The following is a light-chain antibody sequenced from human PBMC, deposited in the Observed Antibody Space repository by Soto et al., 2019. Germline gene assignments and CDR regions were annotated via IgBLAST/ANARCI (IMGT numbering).Light chain of an antibody. CDR2: GAS. CDR3: QQYAGSPT. V-gene: IGKV3-20*01. CDR1: QSVASTY. Sequence: EIVLTQSPGTLSLSPGERATLSCWASQSVASTYLGWYQQKPGQAPRLLIYGASSRATGIPDRFSGSGSGTDFTLTISRLEPEDFALYYCQQYAGSPTFGQGTRREIK. J-gene: IGKJ5*01.